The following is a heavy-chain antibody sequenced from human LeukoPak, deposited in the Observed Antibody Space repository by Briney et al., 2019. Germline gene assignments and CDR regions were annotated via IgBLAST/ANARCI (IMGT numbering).Heavy chain of an antibody. J-gene: IGHJ6*02. V-gene: IGHV4-34*01. Sequence: SETLSLTCAVYGVSFSGYYWSWIRQPPGKGLEWIGEINHSGSTNYNPSLKSRVTISVDTSKNQFSLKLSSVTAADTAVYYCARHRIYDILTGYYYYYYGMDVWGQGTTVTVSS. D-gene: IGHD3-9*01. CDR1: GVSFSGYY. CDR2: INHSGST. CDR3: ARHRIYDILTGYYYYYYGMDV.